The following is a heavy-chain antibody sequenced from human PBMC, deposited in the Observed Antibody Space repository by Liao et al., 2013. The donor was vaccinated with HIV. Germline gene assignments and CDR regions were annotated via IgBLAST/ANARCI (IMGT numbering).Heavy chain of an antibody. V-gene: IGHV4-59*01. CDR1: GGSISSYY. Sequence: QVQLQESGPGLVKPSETLSLTCTVSGGSISSYYWSWIRQPPGKGLEWIGYIYYSGSTNYNPSLKSRVTISVDTSKNQFSLKLSSVTAADTAVYYCARTEVVPAAIYFDYWGQGTLVTVSS. CDR2: IYYSGST. CDR3: ARTEVVPAAIYFDY. D-gene: IGHD2-2*02. J-gene: IGHJ4*02.